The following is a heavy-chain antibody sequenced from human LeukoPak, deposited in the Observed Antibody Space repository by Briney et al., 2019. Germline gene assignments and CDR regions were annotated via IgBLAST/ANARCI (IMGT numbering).Heavy chain of an antibody. V-gene: IGHV4-59*01. CDR3: ARNRVVGAPNFDY. D-gene: IGHD1-26*01. CDR2: IYYSGST. Sequence: GSLRLSCAASGFTFSDYYMSWIRQAPGKGLEWLGYIYYSGSTSYNPSLKSRVTISLDTSKNQFSLRLTSVTAADTAVYYCARNRVVGAPNFDYWGQGTLVTVFS. CDR1: GFTFSDYY. J-gene: IGHJ4*02.